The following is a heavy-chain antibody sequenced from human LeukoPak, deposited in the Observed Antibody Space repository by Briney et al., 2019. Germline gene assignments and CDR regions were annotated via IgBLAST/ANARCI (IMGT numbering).Heavy chain of an antibody. Sequence: SETLSLTCGVYGGSSSGYYWSWIRQPPGKGLEWIGEINPRGSTNYNPSLKSRVTLSADTSKNQFSLTLNSVTAADTAVYYCARRRLGYYFDYWGQGTLVTVSS. D-gene: IGHD5-24*01. CDR2: INPRGST. CDR1: GGSSSGYY. J-gene: IGHJ4*02. CDR3: ARRRLGYYFDY. V-gene: IGHV4-34*01.